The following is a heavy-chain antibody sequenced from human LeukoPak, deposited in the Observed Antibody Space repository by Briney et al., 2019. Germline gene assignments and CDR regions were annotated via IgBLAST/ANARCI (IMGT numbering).Heavy chain of an antibody. J-gene: IGHJ4*02. CDR3: ASGRQLGY. D-gene: IGHD6-13*01. V-gene: IGHV3-7*01. Sequence: GGSLRLSCAAYGFTFSNYWMSWVRQAPGKGLKWVANIKEDGSEKYYVDSVKGRFTISRDNARNSLYLQMNSLKAEDTAVYYCASGRQLGYWGQGTLVTVSS. CDR1: GFTFSNYW. CDR2: IKEDGSEK.